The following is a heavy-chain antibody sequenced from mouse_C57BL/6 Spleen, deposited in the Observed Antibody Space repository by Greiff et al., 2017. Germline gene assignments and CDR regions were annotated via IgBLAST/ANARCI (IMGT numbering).Heavy chain of an antibody. CDR1: GFTFSDYG. J-gene: IGHJ4*01. D-gene: IGHD1-1*01. CDR3: ASSYSYGFSYAIDD. Sequence: EVKLVESGGGLVKPGGSLKLSCAASGFTFSDYGMHWVRQAPEQGLEWVAYISSCSSNIYYAHTVKGRFTISRDNANNTLLLHMTSLRTEDTAMYYCASSYSYGFSYAIDDWGQGTSVTVSS. CDR2: ISSCSSNI. V-gene: IGHV5-17*01.